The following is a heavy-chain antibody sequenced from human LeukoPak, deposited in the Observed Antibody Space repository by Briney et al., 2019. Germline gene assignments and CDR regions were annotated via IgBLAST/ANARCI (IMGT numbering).Heavy chain of an antibody. CDR2: ISWNSGSI. J-gene: IGHJ4*02. CDR3: ARSAHTYYYGSGSYYSYYFDY. CDR1: GFTFYDYA. D-gene: IGHD3-10*01. V-gene: IGHV3-9*01. Sequence: GGSLRLSCAASGFTFYDYAMRWVREAPGKGLEWVSGISWNSGSIGYADSVKGRFTISRENAKNSLYLQMNSLRAEDTAVYYCARSAHTYYYGSGSYYSYYFDYWGQGTLVTVSS.